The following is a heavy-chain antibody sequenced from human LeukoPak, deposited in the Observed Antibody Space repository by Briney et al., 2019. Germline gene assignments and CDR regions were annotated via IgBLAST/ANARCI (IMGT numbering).Heavy chain of an antibody. D-gene: IGHD6-6*01. Sequence: SETLSLTCTVSGGSISSYYWSWIRQPPGKGLEWIGYIYYSGSTNYNPSLKSRVTISVDTSKNQFSLKLSSVTAADTAVYYCQRDNGIAARHALLGYCGQGTLVTVSS. CDR2: IYYSGST. CDR3: QRDNGIAARHALLGY. J-gene: IGHJ4*02. CDR1: GGSISSYY. V-gene: IGHV4-59*01.